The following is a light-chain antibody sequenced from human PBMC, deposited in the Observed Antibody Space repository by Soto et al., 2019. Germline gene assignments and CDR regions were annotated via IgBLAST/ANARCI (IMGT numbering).Light chain of an antibody. CDR2: NNN. CDR1: RSSIGSNS. J-gene: IGLJ3*02. V-gene: IGLV1-44*01. Sequence: QSVLTQPLSASGTPGQRVTIFCFGSRSSIGSNSVSWYQQVPGAAPKLLIHNNNERPSGVPDRFSGSKSGTSASLAISGLQSEDEANYYCAAWDDSLNGRNWVFGGGTQLTVL. CDR3: AAWDDSLNGRNWV.